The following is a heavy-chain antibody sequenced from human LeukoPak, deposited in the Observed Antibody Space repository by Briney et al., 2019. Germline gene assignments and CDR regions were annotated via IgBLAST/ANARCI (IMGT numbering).Heavy chain of an antibody. Sequence: GGSLRLSCAASGFTFSTYSLNWVRQAPGKGLEWVSYISSTSNTIYYADSVKGRFTISRDDAKNSLYLQMNSLRAEDTAVYYCARGLDFWSGSYDYWGQGTLVTVSS. V-gene: IGHV3-48*01. CDR1: GFTFSTYS. CDR2: ISSTSNTI. CDR3: ARGLDFWSGSYDY. J-gene: IGHJ4*02. D-gene: IGHD3-3*01.